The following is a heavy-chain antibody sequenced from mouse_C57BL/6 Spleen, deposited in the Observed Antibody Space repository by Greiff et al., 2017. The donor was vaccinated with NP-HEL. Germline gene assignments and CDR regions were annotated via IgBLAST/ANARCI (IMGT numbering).Heavy chain of an antibody. CDR2: IDPSDSYT. V-gene: IGHV1-69*01. CDR3: ERLYYAMDY. Sequence: QVQLQQPGAELVMPGASVKLSCKASGYTFTSYWMHWVKQRPGQGLEWIGEIDPSDSYTNYNQKFKGKSTLTVDKSSSTAYMQLSSLTSEDAAVYYGERLYYAMDYWGQGTSVTVSS. CDR1: GYTFTSYW. J-gene: IGHJ4*01.